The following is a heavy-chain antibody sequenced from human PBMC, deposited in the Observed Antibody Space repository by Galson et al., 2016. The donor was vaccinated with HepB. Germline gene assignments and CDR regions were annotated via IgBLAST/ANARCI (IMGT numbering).Heavy chain of an antibody. D-gene: IGHD3-9*01. J-gene: IGHJ4*02. CDR2: IYSGGST. CDR1: GFTVSSNY. Sequence: SLRLSCAASGFTVSSNYMSWVRQAPGKGLEWVSVIYSGGSTHYADSVKGRFTISRDSSKNTLYLQMNSLRADDTAAYYCARTRSDWYYFDYWGQGTLVTVSS. CDR3: ARTRSDWYYFDY. V-gene: IGHV3-66*01.